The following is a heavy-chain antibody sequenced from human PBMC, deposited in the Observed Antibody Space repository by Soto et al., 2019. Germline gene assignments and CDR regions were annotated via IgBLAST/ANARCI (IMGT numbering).Heavy chain of an antibody. CDR3: ARERYSINGLYLDPTGWFDP. D-gene: IGHD2-8*01. Sequence: TLSLSCTFSVGSIRCGGYYWSWIRQHRGKGREWIGYIYYSGSTLYNPSLKSRITISVDTSKKQFSLKLSSVTAADTAVYYCARERYSINGLYLDPTGWFDPWGQGTMVTVSS. V-gene: IGHV4-31*03. J-gene: IGHJ5*02. CDR2: IYYSGST. CDR1: VGSIRCGGYY.